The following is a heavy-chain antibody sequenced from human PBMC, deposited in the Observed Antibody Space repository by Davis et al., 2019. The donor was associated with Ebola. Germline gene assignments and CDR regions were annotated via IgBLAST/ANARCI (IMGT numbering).Heavy chain of an antibody. D-gene: IGHD2-21*01. CDR2: ISSSSSYI. J-gene: IGHJ4*02. Sequence: PGGSLRLSCAASGFTFSSYSMNWVRQAPGKGLEWVSSISSSSSYIYYADSVKGRFTISRDNAKNSLYLQMNSLRDEDTAVYYCARERGGIRGDYVDYWGQGTLVAVSS. CDR3: ARERGGIRGDYVDY. CDR1: GFTFSSYS. V-gene: IGHV3-21*01.